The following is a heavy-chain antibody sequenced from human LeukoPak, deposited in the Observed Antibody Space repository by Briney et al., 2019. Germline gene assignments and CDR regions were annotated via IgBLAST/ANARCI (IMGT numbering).Heavy chain of an antibody. CDR3: ARGGPDAFDI. Sequence: SETLSLTCAVHGGSFSGYYWSWIRQPPGKGLEWIGEINHSGSTNYNPSLKSRVTISVDTSKNQFSLKLSSVTAADTAVYYCARGGPDAFDIWGQGTMVTVSS. V-gene: IGHV4-34*01. CDR2: INHSGST. J-gene: IGHJ3*02. CDR1: GGSFSGYY.